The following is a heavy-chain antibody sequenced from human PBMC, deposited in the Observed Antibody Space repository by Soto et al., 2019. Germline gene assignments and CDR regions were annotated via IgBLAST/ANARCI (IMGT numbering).Heavy chain of an antibody. CDR2: INPYNGNT. J-gene: IGHJ4*02. Sequence: QVQLVQSGAEVKKPGASVKVSCKASGYTFSSYGISWVRQAPGQGLEWMGRINPYNGNTNYAQKLQGRVTMTTDTSTIKTYMPLSSLRFDDTTDYSFTREAFGIVYWGQGTQVTVSS. CDR3: TREAFGIVY. D-gene: IGHD3-16*01. V-gene: IGHV1-18*01. CDR1: GYTFSSYG.